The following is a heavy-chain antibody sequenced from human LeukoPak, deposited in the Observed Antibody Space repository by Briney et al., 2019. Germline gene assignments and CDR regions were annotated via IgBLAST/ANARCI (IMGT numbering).Heavy chain of an antibody. CDR2: IYNSGST. CDR3: ARLTPPAGIWAFDI. CDR1: GASISSYW. D-gene: IGHD6-13*01. V-gene: IGHV4-59*01. J-gene: IGHJ3*02. Sequence: SETLSLTCTVSGASISSYWWTWIRQPPGKGLEWLGYIYNSGSTRYNPSLKSRVTISVDTSKNQFSLKLSSVTAADTAVYYCARLTPPAGIWAFDIWGQGTMVTVSP.